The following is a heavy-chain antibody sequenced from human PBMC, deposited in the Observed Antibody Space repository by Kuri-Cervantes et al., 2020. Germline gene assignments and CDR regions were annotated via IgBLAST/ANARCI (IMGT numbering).Heavy chain of an antibody. CDR1: GFTFSSYA. Sequence: GESLKISCAASGFTFSSYAMHWVRQAPGKGLEWVAVISYDGSNKYYADSVKGRFTISRDNSKNTLYLQMNSLRAEDTAVYYCAREDNSGYDLWWFDPWGQGTLVTVSS. CDR3: AREDNSGYDLWWFDP. V-gene: IGHV3-30-3*01. J-gene: IGHJ5*02. D-gene: IGHD5-12*01. CDR2: ISYDGSNK.